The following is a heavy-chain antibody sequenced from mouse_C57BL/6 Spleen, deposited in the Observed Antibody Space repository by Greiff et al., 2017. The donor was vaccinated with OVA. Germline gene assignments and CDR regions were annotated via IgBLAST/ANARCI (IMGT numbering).Heavy chain of an antibody. CDR2: IHPSDSDT. J-gene: IGHJ2*01. D-gene: IGHD1-1*01. CDR1: GYTFTSYW. CDR3: AISEFITTVVAHFDY. V-gene: IGHV1-74*01. Sequence: VQLQQPGAELVKPGASVKVSCKASGYTFTSYWMHWVKQRPGQGLEWIGRIHPSDSDTNYNQKFKGKATLTVDKSSSTAYMQLSSLTSEDSAVYYCAISEFITTVVAHFDYWGQGTTLTVSS.